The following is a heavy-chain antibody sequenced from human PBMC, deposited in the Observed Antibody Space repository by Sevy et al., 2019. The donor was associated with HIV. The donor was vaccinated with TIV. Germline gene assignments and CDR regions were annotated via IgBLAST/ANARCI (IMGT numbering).Heavy chain of an antibody. CDR1: GFTFDDYT. D-gene: IGHD3-9*01. J-gene: IGHJ4*02. CDR2: ISWDAKKT. CDR3: AKDIPGYSGFDH. Sequence: GGSLRLSCAASGFTFDDYTMHWVRQVPGKGLEWVSLISWDAKKTDYADSVEGPFTDSRDNRKNSLYLQMNSLRSEDTALYFCAKDIPGYSGFDHWGQGTLVTVSS. V-gene: IGHV3-43*01.